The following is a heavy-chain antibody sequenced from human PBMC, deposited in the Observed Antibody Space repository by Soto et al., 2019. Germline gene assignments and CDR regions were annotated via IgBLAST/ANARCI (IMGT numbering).Heavy chain of an antibody. J-gene: IGHJ6*02. Sequence: ASVKVSCKASGGTFSSYAISWVRQAPGQGLEWMGWINPNSGGTNYAQKFQGRVTMTRDTSISTAYMELSRLRSDDTAVYYCASFRGYCSSTSCYMYYGMDVWGQGTTVTVSS. V-gene: IGHV1-2*02. CDR3: ASFRGYCSSTSCYMYYGMDV. CDR1: GGTFSSYA. CDR2: INPNSGGT. D-gene: IGHD2-2*02.